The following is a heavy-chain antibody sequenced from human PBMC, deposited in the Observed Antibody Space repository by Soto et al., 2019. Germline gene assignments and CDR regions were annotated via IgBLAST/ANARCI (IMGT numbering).Heavy chain of an antibody. D-gene: IGHD3-16*01. V-gene: IGHV1-8*01. CDR1: GYTFTNYD. CDR2: MNPNSGNT. Sequence: QVQLVQSGAAVKKPGASVKVSCKASGYTFTNYDINWVRQATGRGLEWMGWMNPNSGNTGYSQKLQGRLTKTRNTSIMTADMELSSLRSDDTDVYYCARGSVGERTAFDPWGQGTLVTVSS. J-gene: IGHJ5*02. CDR3: ARGSVGERTAFDP.